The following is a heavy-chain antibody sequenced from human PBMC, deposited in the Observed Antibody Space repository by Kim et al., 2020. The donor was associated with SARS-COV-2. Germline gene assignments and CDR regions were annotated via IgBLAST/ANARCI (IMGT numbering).Heavy chain of an antibody. V-gene: IGHV3-23*01. J-gene: IGHJ6*02. D-gene: IGHD6-13*01. Sequence: KGRFTISRDNSKNTLYLEMNSLRAEDTAVYYCAKPATSSSWTYYYYGMDVWGQGTTVTVSS. CDR3: AKPATSSSWTYYYYGMDV.